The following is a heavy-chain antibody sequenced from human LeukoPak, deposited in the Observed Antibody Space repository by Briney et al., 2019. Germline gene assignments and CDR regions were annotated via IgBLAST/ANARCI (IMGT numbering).Heavy chain of an antibody. CDR2: ISAYNGNT. J-gene: IGHJ6*03. CDR3: AKAPYDFWSGLHYMDV. Sequence: ASVKVSCKASGYTFTSYAMNWVRQAPGQGLEWMGWISAYNGNTNYAQKLQGRVTMTTDTSTSTAYMELRSLRSDDTAVYYCAKAPYDFWSGLHYMDVWGKGTTVTVSS. V-gene: IGHV1-18*01. CDR1: GYTFTSYA. D-gene: IGHD3-3*01.